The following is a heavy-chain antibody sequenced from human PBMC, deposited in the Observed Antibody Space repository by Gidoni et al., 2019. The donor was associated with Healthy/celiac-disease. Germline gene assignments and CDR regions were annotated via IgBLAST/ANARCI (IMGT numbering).Heavy chain of an antibody. V-gene: IGHV1-69*01. J-gene: IGHJ4*02. D-gene: IGHD6-13*01. CDR1: GGTFSSYA. CDR2: IIPIFGKA. CDR3: ASRPLYSSSWYYFDY. Sequence: QVQLVQSGAEVKKPGSSVQVSCKASGGTFSSYAISWVRQAPGQGLEWMGGIIPIFGKANYAQKVKGRVTITADESTSTAYMELSSLRSEDTAVYYCASRPLYSSSWYYFDYWGQGTLVTVSS.